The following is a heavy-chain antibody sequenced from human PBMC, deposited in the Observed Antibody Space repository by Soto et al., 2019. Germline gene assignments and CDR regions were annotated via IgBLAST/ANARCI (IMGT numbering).Heavy chain of an antibody. V-gene: IGHV1-18*01. CDR2: ISAHNGNT. CDR1: GYTFTSYG. Sequence: QVQLVQSGAEVKKPGASVKVSCKASGYTFTSYGISWVRQAPGQGLEWMGWISAHNGNTKYAQKRQGRVTMTTDTSTSTAYMAVRSLRSDDTAVYYCARDTAMALPDAWGQGTLFTVSS. J-gene: IGHJ4*02. D-gene: IGHD5-18*01. CDR3: ARDTAMALPDA.